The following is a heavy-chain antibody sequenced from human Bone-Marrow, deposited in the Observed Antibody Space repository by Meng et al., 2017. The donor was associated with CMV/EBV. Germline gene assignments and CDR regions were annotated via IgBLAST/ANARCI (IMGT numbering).Heavy chain of an antibody. V-gene: IGHV1-18*01. CDR1: GYTFTSYG. CDR2: ISAYNGNT. CDR3: ARVSYYYDSSGYPDY. D-gene: IGHD3-22*01. Sequence: ASVKVSCKASGYTFTSYGISWVRQAPGQGLEWMGWISAYNGNTNYAQKLQGRVTMTTDTSTSTAYMELRSLRSDDTAVYYCARVSYYYDSSGYPDYWGQGTLVTVSS. J-gene: IGHJ4*02.